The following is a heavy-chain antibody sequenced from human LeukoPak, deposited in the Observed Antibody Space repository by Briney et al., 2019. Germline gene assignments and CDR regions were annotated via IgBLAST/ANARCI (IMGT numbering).Heavy chain of an antibody. Sequence: GGSLRLSCAASGFTFSSYDMHWARQATGKGLEWVSAIGTAGDTYYPGSVKGRFTISRENAKNSLYLQMNSLRAGGTAVYYCARVSLWFGYMDVWGKGTTVTISS. V-gene: IGHV3-13*01. CDR2: IGTAGDT. CDR1: GFTFSSYD. D-gene: IGHD3-10*01. CDR3: ARVSLWFGYMDV. J-gene: IGHJ6*03.